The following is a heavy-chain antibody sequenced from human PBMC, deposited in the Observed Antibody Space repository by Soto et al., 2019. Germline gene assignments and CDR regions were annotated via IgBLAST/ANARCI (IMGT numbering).Heavy chain of an antibody. CDR3: AKDRPRRTSGYVFDY. V-gene: IGHV3-23*01. J-gene: IGHJ4*02. D-gene: IGHD5-18*01. CDR1: GFTFSTYA. Sequence: EVQLLESGGKLVQPGGSLTLSCAASGFTFSTYAMAWVRQAPGKGLEWVSGVSASGLNTDYADPVKGRFYISRDNSNNTVSLHMNSLRAEDTALYYFAKDRPRRTSGYVFDYWGQGTPVTVSS. CDR2: VSASGLNT.